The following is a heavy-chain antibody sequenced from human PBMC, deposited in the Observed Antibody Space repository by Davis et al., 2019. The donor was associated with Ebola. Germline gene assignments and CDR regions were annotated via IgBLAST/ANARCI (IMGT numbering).Heavy chain of an antibody. CDR1: GFTFSNYA. CDR3: AREAVWRFDP. D-gene: IGHD3-16*01. V-gene: IGHV3-30-3*01. Sequence: PGGSLRLSCAASGFTFSNYAMHWVRQAPGKGLEWVAIISYDGSNKYYADSVKGRFTISRDNAKNSLYLQMNSLRAEDTAVYYCAREAVWRFDPWGQGTLVTVSS. CDR2: ISYDGSNK. J-gene: IGHJ5*02.